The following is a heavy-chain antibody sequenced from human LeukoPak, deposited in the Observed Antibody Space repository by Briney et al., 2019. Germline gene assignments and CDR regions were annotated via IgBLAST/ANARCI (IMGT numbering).Heavy chain of an antibody. Sequence: SETLSLTCTVSGGSISSYYWSWIRQPPGKGLEWIGYVYFSGTTNYSPTLKSRVTISVDTSKNQFSLRLRSVTPADTAVYYCARERGNTAAPDAFDIWGQGTLVTVSS. CDR2: VYFSGTT. J-gene: IGHJ3*02. V-gene: IGHV4-59*01. CDR1: GGSISSYY. CDR3: ARERGNTAAPDAFDI. D-gene: IGHD1/OR15-1a*01.